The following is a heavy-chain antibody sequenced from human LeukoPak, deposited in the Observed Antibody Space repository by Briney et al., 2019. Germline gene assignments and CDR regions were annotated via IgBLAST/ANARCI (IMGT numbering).Heavy chain of an antibody. V-gene: IGHV1-2*02. CDR2: INPNRGGT. CDR1: GYTFTGYY. D-gene: IGHD5-24*01. CDR3: ARRVDGYNLVDY. J-gene: IGHJ4*02. Sequence: GASVKVSCKASGYTFTGYYIHWVRQAPGQGLEWMGWINPNRGGTNYAQKFQGRVTMTRDTSISTAYMELSRLRSEDTAVYYCARRVDGYNLVDYWGQGTLVTVSS.